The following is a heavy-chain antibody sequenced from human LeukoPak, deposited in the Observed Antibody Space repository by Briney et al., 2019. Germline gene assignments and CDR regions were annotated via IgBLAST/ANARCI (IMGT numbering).Heavy chain of an antibody. J-gene: IGHJ4*02. Sequence: GGSLSLSCAASGFTFSSYAMSWVRPAPGKGLEWVSAISGSGGSTYYADSVKGRFTISRDNSKNTLYLQMNSLSAEDTAVYYCAKGEDVDTAMDYWGQGTLVTVSS. CDR3: AKGEDVDTAMDY. D-gene: IGHD5-18*01. V-gene: IGHV3-23*01. CDR2: ISGSGGST. CDR1: GFTFSSYA.